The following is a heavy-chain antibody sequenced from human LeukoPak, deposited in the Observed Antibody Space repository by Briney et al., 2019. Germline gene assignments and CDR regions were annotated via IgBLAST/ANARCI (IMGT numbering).Heavy chain of an antibody. CDR2: ISSSSSYI. CDR1: GFTFSSYR. D-gene: IGHD6-19*01. V-gene: IGHV3-21*04. J-gene: IGHJ4*02. CDR3: AKAVLSSGWSKNDY. Sequence: GGSQRLSCAASGFTFSSYRMNWVRQAPGEGLEWVSFISSSSSYIDYADSVKGRFTISRDNSKNTLYLQMNSLRAEDTAVYYCAKAVLSSGWSKNDYWGQGTLVTVSS.